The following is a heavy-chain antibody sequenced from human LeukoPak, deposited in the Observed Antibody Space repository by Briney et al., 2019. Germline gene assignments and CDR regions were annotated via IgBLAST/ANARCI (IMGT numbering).Heavy chain of an antibody. CDR2: ISSSSSYI. D-gene: IGHD3-3*01. CDR1: GFTFSSYS. J-gene: IGHJ5*02. CDR3: ARGGYDFWSGYFDANNNWFDP. V-gene: IGHV3-21*01. Sequence: PGGSLRLSCAASGFTFSSYSMNWIRQAPGKGLEWVSSISSSSSYIYYADSVKGRFTTSRDNAKNSLYLQMNSLRAEDTAVYYCARGGYDFWSGYFDANNNWFDPWGQGTLVTVSS.